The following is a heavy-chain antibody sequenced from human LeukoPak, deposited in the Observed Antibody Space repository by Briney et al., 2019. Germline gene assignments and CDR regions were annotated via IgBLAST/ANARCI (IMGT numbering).Heavy chain of an antibody. D-gene: IGHD3-10*01. CDR2: IYSGGST. Sequence: GGSLRLSCAASGFTVSSNFMSWVRQAPGKGLEWVSVIYSGGSTYYADSVKGRFTISRDNSKNTLYLQMNSLRAEDTAVYYCARGLWFGEFPYYFDYWGQGTLVTVSS. CDR3: ARGLWFGEFPYYFDY. V-gene: IGHV3-53*01. CDR1: GFTVSSNF. J-gene: IGHJ4*02.